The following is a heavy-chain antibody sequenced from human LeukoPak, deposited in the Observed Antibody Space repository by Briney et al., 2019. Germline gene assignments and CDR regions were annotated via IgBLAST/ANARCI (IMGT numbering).Heavy chain of an antibody. J-gene: IGHJ4*02. D-gene: IGHD6-13*01. CDR3: ARARGDSIAAAAPNLDY. Sequence: PSETLSLTCAVYGGSFSGYYWSWFRQPPGKGLEWIGEINHSGSTNYNPSLKSRVTKSVDTSKNQFSLKLSSVTAADTAVYYCARARGDSIAAAAPNLDYWGQGTLVTVSS. CDR1: GGSFSGYY. CDR2: INHSGST. V-gene: IGHV4-34*01.